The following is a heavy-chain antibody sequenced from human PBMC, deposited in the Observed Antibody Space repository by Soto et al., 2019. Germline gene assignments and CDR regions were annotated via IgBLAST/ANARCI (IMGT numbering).Heavy chain of an antibody. D-gene: IGHD3-10*01. V-gene: IGHV6-1*01. CDR1: GDSVSSNSAA. Sequence: SQTLSLTCAISGDSVSSNSAAWNWIRQSPSRGLEWLGRTYYRSKWYNDYAVSVKSRITINPDTSKNQFSLQLNSVTPEDTAVYYCARETFTMVRGVKVNFDPWGQGTLVTVSS. CDR3: ARETFTMVRGVKVNFDP. CDR2: TYYRSKWYN. J-gene: IGHJ5*02.